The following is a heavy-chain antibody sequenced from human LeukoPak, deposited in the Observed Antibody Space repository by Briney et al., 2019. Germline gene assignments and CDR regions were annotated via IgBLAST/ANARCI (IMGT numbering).Heavy chain of an antibody. CDR2: IKQDGSEK. CDR1: GFSVSGYW. Sequence: LPGGSLRLSCAVSGFSVSGYWMTWVRQPPGKGLEWVANIKQDGSEKNYVDSVKGRFTISRDNAENSLFLQMNSLRVEDTAVYYCAREWQGGIAAAGTRIEGDYWGQGTLVAVSS. J-gene: IGHJ4*02. V-gene: IGHV3-7*01. CDR3: AREWQGGIAAAGTRIEGDY. D-gene: IGHD6-13*01.